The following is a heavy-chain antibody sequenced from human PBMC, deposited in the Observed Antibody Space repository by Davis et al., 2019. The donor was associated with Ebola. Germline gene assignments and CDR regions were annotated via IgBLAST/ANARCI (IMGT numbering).Heavy chain of an antibody. D-gene: IGHD2-21*01. CDR3: ARDPYSNPGY. V-gene: IGHV3-11*01. Sequence: PGGSLRLSCAASGFTFSDVYMSWIRQTPGKGLEWVSYITSGGNTYYADSVKGRFTISRDNAKNSLYLQMNSLRAEDTALYYCARDPYSNPGYWGQGTLVTVSS. J-gene: IGHJ4*02. CDR1: GFTFSDVY. CDR2: ITSGGNT.